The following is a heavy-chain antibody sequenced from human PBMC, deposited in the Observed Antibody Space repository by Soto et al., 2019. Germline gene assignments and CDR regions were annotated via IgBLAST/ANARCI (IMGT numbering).Heavy chain of an antibody. J-gene: IGHJ6*02. V-gene: IGHV4-34*01. D-gene: IGHD6-6*01. Sequence: SETLSLTCAVYGGSFSGYYWSWIRQPPGKGLEWIGEINHSGSTNYNPSLKSRVTISVDTSKNQFSLKLSSVTAADTAVYYCARGNSSSIYYYYGMDVWGQGTTVTVSS. CDR2: INHSGST. CDR3: ARGNSSSIYYYYGMDV. CDR1: GGSFSGYY.